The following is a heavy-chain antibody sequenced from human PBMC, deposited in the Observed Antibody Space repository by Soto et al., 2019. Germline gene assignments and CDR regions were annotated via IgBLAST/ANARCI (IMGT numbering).Heavy chain of an antibody. CDR1: GYTFTSYY. Sequence: QVQMVQSGAEVKKPGASVKVSCKGSGYTFTSYYMHWVRQAPGQGLEWMGIINPTGGSTTYAQKFQGRVTMTRDTPTSTVYMELSSLRFEDTAVYYCARDGDFWRWDYWGQGTQVTVSS. J-gene: IGHJ4*02. D-gene: IGHD3-3*01. CDR3: ARDGDFWRWDY. V-gene: IGHV1-46*01. CDR2: INPTGGST.